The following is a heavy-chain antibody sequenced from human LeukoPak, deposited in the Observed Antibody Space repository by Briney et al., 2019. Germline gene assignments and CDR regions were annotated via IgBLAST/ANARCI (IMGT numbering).Heavy chain of an antibody. CDR3: ASATYYYGSGSYYSFDY. CDR2: INHSGST. J-gene: IGHJ4*02. Sequence: PGGSLRLSCAASGITFSDHYMSWIRQAPGKGLEWVGEINHSGSTDYNPSLKSRVTISVDTSKNQFSLKLSSVTAADTAVYYCASATYYYGSGSYYSFDYWGQGTLVTVSS. V-gene: IGHV4-34*01. CDR1: GITFSDHY. D-gene: IGHD3-10*01.